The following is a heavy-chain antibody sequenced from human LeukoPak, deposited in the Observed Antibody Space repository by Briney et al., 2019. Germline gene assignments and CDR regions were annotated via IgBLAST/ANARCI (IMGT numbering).Heavy chain of an antibody. V-gene: IGHV3-30*02. D-gene: IGHD3-10*01. Sequence: GGSLRLSCAASGFTFSSYGMHWVRQAPGKGLEWVAVIWYGGSNKYYADSVKGRFTISRDNSKNTLYLQMNSLRPEDTAVYYCAKDLYTMIRGVIGYWGXGNLVTVSS. CDR3: AKDLYTMIRGVIGY. CDR2: IWYGGSNK. J-gene: IGHJ4*01. CDR1: GFTFSSYG.